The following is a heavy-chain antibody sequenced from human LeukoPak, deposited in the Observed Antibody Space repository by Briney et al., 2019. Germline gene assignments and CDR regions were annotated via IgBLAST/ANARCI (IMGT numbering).Heavy chain of an antibody. J-gene: IGHJ4*02. V-gene: IGHV4-31*01. Sequence: SETLSLTCTVSGGSISSGGYYWSWIRQHPGKGLEWIGYIYYSGRTYYNPSLKSLVTISVDTSNNQFSLKLSSVTAADTAVYYCAREVPMTTVAHPLGSFDYWCQGTRVIVSA. D-gene: IGHD4-23*01. CDR2: IYYSGRT. CDR1: GGSISSGGYY. CDR3: AREVPMTTVAHPLGSFDY.